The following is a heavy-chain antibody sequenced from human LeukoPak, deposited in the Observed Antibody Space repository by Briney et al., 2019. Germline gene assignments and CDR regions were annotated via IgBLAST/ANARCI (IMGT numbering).Heavy chain of an antibody. D-gene: IGHD3-10*01. CDR3: ARARGIDLESRGLDY. J-gene: IGHJ4*02. V-gene: IGHV3-48*03. CDR2: ISSSGSTI. CDR1: GFTFSSYE. Sequence: GGSLRLSCAASGFTFSSYEMNWVRQAPGKGLEWVSYISSSGSTIYYADSVKGRFTISRDNAKNTLYLQMNSLRAEDTAVYYCARARGIDLESRGLDYWGQGTLVTVSS.